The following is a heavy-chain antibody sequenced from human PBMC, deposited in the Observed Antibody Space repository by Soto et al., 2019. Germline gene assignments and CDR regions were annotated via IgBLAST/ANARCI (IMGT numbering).Heavy chain of an antibody. D-gene: IGHD6-13*01. CDR2: INSDGSST. CDR3: ARTRVQGSSWDHDAFDI. Sequence: GGSLRLSCAASGFTFSSYWMHWVRQAPGKGLVWVSRINSDGSSTSYADSVKGRFTVSRDNAKNTLYLQMNSLRAEDTAVYYCARTRVQGSSWDHDAFDIWGQGTMVTVAS. J-gene: IGHJ3*02. CDR1: GFTFSSYW. V-gene: IGHV3-74*01.